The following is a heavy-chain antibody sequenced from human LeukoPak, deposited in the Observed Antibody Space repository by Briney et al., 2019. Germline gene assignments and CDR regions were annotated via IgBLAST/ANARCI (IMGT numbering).Heavy chain of an antibody. Sequence: GGSLRLSCAASGFTFSSYSMNWVRQAPGKGLEWVSQISSSSSTTYYADSVKGRFTISRDNAKNSLYLQMNSLRAEDTAVYYCARAWGNDYDLNYWGQRTLVTVSS. CDR3: ARAWGNDYDLNY. D-gene: IGHD3-3*01. CDR1: GFTFSSYS. CDR2: ISSSSSTT. V-gene: IGHV3-48*04. J-gene: IGHJ4*02.